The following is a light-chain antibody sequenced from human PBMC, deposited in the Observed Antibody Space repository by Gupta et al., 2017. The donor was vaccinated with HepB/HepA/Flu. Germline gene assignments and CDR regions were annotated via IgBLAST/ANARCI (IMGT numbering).Light chain of an antibody. CDR2: GAS. Sequence: EIVMTQSPATLSVSPGERATLSCRASQSVSSNLAWYQQKPGQAPRLIIYGASNRATGIPDRFSGSGYVKEFTLTSSGRQSEDFAVYYWQQDNTPITFGRGTKVEIK. V-gene: IGKV3-15*01. CDR1: QSVSSN. J-gene: IGKJ4*01. CDR3: QQDNTPIT.